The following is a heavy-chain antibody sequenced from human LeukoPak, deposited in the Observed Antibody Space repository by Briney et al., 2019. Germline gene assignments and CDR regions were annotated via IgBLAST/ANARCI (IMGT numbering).Heavy chain of an antibody. J-gene: IGHJ4*02. CDR2: ISSSGSIT. V-gene: IGHV3-48*03. CDR3: ARRYCSSTSCLIDY. D-gene: IGHD2-2*01. CDR1: GFTFSSYE. Sequence: GGSLRLSCAASGFTFSSYEMNWVRQAPGKGLEWVSYISSSGSITYYADSVKGRFTISRDNAKNSLFLQMNSLRAEDTAVYYCARRYCSSTSCLIDYWGQGTLVTVSS.